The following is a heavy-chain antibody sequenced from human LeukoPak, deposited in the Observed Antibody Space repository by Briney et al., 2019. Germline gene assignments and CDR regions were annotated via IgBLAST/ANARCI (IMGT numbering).Heavy chain of an antibody. Sequence: PSETLSLTCTVSGGSISSGGYYWSWIRQHPWKGLEWIGYIYYSGSTYYNPSLKSRVTISVDTSKNQFSLKLSSVTAADTAVYYCARTAHYDSSVDYWGQGTLVTVSS. CDR1: GGSISSGGYY. V-gene: IGHV4-31*03. CDR3: ARTAHYDSSVDY. D-gene: IGHD3-22*01. CDR2: IYYSGST. J-gene: IGHJ4*02.